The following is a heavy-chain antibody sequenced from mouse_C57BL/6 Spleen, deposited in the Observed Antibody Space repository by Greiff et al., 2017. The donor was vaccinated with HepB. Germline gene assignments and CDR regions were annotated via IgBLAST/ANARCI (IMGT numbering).Heavy chain of an antibody. D-gene: IGHD2-4*01. Sequence: QLQQSEAELVRPGTSVKVSCKASGYAFTNYLIEWVKQRPGQGLEWIGVINPGSGGTNYNEKFKGKATLTADKSSSTAYMQLSSLTSEDSAVYFCARWNYDYEVYAMDYWGQGTSVTVSS. CDR2: INPGSGGT. CDR1: GYAFTNYL. CDR3: ARWNYDYEVYAMDY. V-gene: IGHV1-54*01. J-gene: IGHJ4*01.